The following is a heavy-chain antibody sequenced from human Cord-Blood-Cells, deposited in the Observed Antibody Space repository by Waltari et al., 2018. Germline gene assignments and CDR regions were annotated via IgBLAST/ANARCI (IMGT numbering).Heavy chain of an antibody. CDR1: GGTFSSYT. V-gene: IGHV1-69*08. D-gene: IGHD5-12*01. CDR2: IIHILGIA. J-gene: IGHJ4*02. Sequence: QVQLVQSGAEVKKPGSSVKVSCKASGGTFSSYTISWVRPAPGQGLEWMGRIIHILGIANYAQKFQGRVTITADKSTSTAYMELSSLRSEDTAVYYCARDLAVGYSGYGFDYWGQGTLVTVSS. CDR3: ARDLAVGYSGYGFDY.